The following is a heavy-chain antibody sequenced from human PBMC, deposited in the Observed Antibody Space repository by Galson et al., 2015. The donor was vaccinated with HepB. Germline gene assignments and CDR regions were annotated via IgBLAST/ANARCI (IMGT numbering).Heavy chain of an antibody. CDR1: GYTFTSYY. D-gene: IGHD2-2*01. CDR2: INPSGGST. J-gene: IGHJ6*02. Sequence: SVKVSCKASGYTFTSYYMHWVRQAPGQGLEWMGIINPSGGSTSYAQKFQGRVTMTRDTSTSTVYMELSSLRSEDTAVYYCARVLSGSTSCSLGCYYYYGMDVWGQGTTVTVSS. V-gene: IGHV1-46*01. CDR3: ARVLSGSTSCSLGCYYYYGMDV.